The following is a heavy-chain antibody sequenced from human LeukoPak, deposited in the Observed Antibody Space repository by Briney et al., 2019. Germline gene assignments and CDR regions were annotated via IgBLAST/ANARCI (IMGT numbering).Heavy chain of an antibody. CDR2: IYSGGST. CDR3: AKEDSGRFGAH. CDR1: GFTVSSNY. V-gene: IGHV3-53*01. Sequence: GGSLRLSCAASGFTVSSNYMTWVRQAPGKGLEWVSVIYSGGSTYYADSVKGRFTISRDNSKNTLYLQMNSLRAEDTAVYYCAKEDSGRFGAHWGQGTLVTVSS. J-gene: IGHJ4*02. D-gene: IGHD3-10*01.